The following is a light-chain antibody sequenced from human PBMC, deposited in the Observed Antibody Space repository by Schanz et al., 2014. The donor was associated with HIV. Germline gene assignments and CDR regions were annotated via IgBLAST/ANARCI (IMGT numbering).Light chain of an antibody. CDR1: QSVSSN. CDR2: GAS. J-gene: IGKJ3*01. CDR3: QQYGVSTFT. Sequence: EIVMTQSPATLSVSPGERATLSCRASQSVSSNLAWYQQKPGQAPRLLIYGASSRATGIPDRFSGSGSGTEFTLTISRLEPEDFAVYYCQQYGVSTFTFGPGTTVDIK. V-gene: IGKV3-20*01.